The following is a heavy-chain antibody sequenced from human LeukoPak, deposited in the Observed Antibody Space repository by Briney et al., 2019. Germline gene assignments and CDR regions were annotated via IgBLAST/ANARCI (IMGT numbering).Heavy chain of an antibody. V-gene: IGHV3-30*18. CDR1: GFTFSSYG. CDR3: AKDYYYDSSGYYPPHNWFDP. J-gene: IGHJ5*02. D-gene: IGHD3-22*01. Sequence: GGSLRLSCAASGFTFSSYGMHWVRQAPGKGLEWVTVISYDGSNKYYADSVKGRFTISRDNSKNTLYLQMNSLRAEDAAVYYCAKDYYYDSSGYYPPHNWFDPWGQGTLVTVSS. CDR2: ISYDGSNK.